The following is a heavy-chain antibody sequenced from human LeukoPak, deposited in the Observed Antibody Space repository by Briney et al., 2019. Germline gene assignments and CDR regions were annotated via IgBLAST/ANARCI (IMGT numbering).Heavy chain of an antibody. CDR1: GDSISSNSCY. CDR2: IYYSGST. Sequence: SETLSLTCTVSGDSISSNSCYSGWIRQPPGKGLEWIGSIYYSGSTYYNPSLKSRVTISVDTSKNQFFLKLSSVTAADTAVYYCARHIRQQTFDPWGQGTLVTVSS. J-gene: IGHJ5*02. V-gene: IGHV4-39*01. CDR3: ARHIRQQTFDP. D-gene: IGHD6-13*01.